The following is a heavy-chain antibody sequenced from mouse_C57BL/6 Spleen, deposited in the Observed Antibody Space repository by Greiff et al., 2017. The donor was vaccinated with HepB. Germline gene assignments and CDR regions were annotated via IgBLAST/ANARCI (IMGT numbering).Heavy chain of an antibody. CDR2: IYPGDGDT. D-gene: IGHD1-1*01. J-gene: IGHJ2*01. V-gene: IGHV1-82*01. CDR1: GYAFSSSW. Sequence: VQLQQSGPELVKPGASVKISCKASGYAFSSSWMNWVKQRPGKGLEWIGRIYPGDGDTNYNGKFKGKATLTADKSSSTAYMQLSSLTSEDSAVYCCARWGITTVVFDYWGQGTTLTVSS. CDR3: ARWGITTVVFDY.